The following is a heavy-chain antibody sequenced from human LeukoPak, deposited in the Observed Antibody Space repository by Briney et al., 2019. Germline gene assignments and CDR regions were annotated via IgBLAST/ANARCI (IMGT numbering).Heavy chain of an antibody. CDR2: IYPGDSDT. CDR1: GYIFANYW. Sequence: GESLKISCKGSGYIFANYWIGWVRQMPGKGLEWMGIIYPGDSDTRYNPSFQGQVTISADKSISTAYLQWSSLKASDTAIYYCARVRNVVYYYYMDVWGKGTTVSVSS. V-gene: IGHV5-51*01. CDR3: ARVRNVVYYYYMDV. J-gene: IGHJ6*03. D-gene: IGHD2-15*01.